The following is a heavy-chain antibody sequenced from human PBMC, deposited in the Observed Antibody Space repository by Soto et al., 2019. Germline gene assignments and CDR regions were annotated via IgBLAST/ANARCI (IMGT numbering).Heavy chain of an antibody. CDR1: GFTVSSNY. Sequence: GGSLRLSCAASGFTVSSNYMSWVRQAPGKGLERVSVIYSGGSTYYADSVKGRFTISRDNANNALYLQMNALRGEDTAVYFCTRGPRPSSFGTGAVWGRGALVTVSS. D-gene: IGHD2-2*01. CDR2: IYSGGST. CDR3: TRGPRPSSFGTGAV. J-gene: IGHJ4*02. V-gene: IGHV3-53*01.